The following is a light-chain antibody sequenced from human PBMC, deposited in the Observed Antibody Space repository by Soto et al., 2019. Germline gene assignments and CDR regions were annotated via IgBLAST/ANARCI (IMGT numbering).Light chain of an antibody. Sequence: EIVMTQSPATLSVSPGERATLSCRASQSVNNNLAWYQQKPGQAPSLLIYGASTRATGIPARFSGSGSGTEFTLIISSLQSEDFAVYYCQQYSNWPYTFGQGTKLEIK. CDR1: QSVNNN. CDR2: GAS. V-gene: IGKV3-15*01. CDR3: QQYSNWPYT. J-gene: IGKJ2*01.